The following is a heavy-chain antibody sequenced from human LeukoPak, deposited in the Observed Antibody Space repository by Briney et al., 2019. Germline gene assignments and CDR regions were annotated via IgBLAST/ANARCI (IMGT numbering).Heavy chain of an antibody. J-gene: IGHJ4*02. CDR1: GFTFSDYY. CDR3: ARTDYRFLWFGEFYFDD. Sequence: GGSLRLSCAASGFTFSDYYMSWIRQAPGKGLEWVSYISSSGSTIYYADSVKGRFTISRDNSKNSLYLQMNSLRAEDTAVYYCARTDYRFLWFGEFYFDDWSQGTLVTVSS. D-gene: IGHD3-10*01. V-gene: IGHV3-11*01. CDR2: ISSSGSTI.